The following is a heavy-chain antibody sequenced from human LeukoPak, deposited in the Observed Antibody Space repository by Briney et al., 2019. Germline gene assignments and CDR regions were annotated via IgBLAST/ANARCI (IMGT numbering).Heavy chain of an antibody. CDR3: ARGRGYSCSGGSCYTPFAN. CDR2: IYYSGST. D-gene: IGHD2-15*01. V-gene: IGHV4-31*03. CDR1: GGSISSGGYY. J-gene: IGHJ4*02. Sequence: SQTLPLTCTVSGGSISSGGYYWSWIRQHPGKGLEWIGYIYYSGSTYYNPSLKSRVTISVDTSKNQFSLKLSSVTAADTAVYYCARGRGYSCSGGSCYTPFANWGQGTLVTVSS.